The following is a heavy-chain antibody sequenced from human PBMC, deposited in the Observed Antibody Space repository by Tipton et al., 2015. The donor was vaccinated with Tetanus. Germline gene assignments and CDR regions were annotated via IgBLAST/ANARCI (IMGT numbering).Heavy chain of an antibody. Sequence: TLSLTCTVSGGSISGSPYFWNWIRQQPGKGPEWIGYIYYSGSTYYNPSLKSRVTISVDTSKNQFSLKMNSVTAADTAVYYCARRSYCSSSRCFDAFDLWGQGTMVTVSS. V-gene: IGHV4-31*03. CDR2: IYYSGST. J-gene: IGHJ3*01. CDR1: GGSISGSPYF. CDR3: ARRSYCSSSRCFDAFDL. D-gene: IGHD2-2*01.